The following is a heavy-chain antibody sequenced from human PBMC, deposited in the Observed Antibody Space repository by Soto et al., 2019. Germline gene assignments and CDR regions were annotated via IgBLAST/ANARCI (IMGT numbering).Heavy chain of an antibody. V-gene: IGHV3-23*01. Sequence: EVQLLESGGGLVQPGGSLRLSCAASEFTFSSYAMTWVRQAPGKGLEWVASITDSGGSTYYADSVKSRLTISRDKSKNTFHLQMNGLRAEDTAIYYCVKDWSGDKCPCMDVWGQGTTVTVSS. CDR3: VKDWSGDKCPCMDV. CDR1: EFTFSSYA. D-gene: IGHD3-3*01. J-gene: IGHJ6*02. CDR2: ITDSGGST.